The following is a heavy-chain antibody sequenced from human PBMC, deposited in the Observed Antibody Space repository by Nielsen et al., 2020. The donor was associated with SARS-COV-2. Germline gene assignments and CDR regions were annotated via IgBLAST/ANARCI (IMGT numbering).Heavy chain of an antibody. D-gene: IGHD1-7*01. J-gene: IGHJ5*02. CDR2: INHSGST. CDR3: ARRRELLGVVWFDP. V-gene: IGHV4-34*01. Sequence: WIRQPPGKGLEWIGEINHSGSTNYNPSLKSRVTISVDTSKNQFSLKLSSVTAADTAVYYCARRRELLGVVWFDPWGQGTLVTVSS.